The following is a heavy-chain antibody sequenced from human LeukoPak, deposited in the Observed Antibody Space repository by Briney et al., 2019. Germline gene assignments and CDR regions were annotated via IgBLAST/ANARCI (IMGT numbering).Heavy chain of an antibody. V-gene: IGHV3-30*02. CDR3: ARDWSPYYYGSGSSH. J-gene: IGHJ4*02. Sequence: PGGSLRLSCAASGFTFSSYGMHWVRQAPGKGLEWVAFIRYDGSNKYYADSVKGRFTISRDNSKNTLYLQMNSLRAEDTAVYYCARDWSPYYYGSGSSHWGQGTLVTVSS. CDR2: IRYDGSNK. CDR1: GFTFSSYG. D-gene: IGHD3-10*01.